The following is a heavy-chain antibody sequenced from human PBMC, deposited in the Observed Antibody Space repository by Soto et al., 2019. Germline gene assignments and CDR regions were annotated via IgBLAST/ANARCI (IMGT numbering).Heavy chain of an antibody. D-gene: IGHD2-15*01. V-gene: IGHV4-39*01. Sequence: QLQLQESGPGLVKPSETLSLTCTVSGGSISSSSYYWGWIRQPPGKGLEWIGSIYYSGSTYYNPSPKSRVTISADPSKNQFSLKLSSVTAADTAVYYCASHTPAISISDHWGQGTLVTVSS. CDR1: GGSISSSSYY. CDR2: IYYSGST. CDR3: ASHTPAISISDH. J-gene: IGHJ4*02.